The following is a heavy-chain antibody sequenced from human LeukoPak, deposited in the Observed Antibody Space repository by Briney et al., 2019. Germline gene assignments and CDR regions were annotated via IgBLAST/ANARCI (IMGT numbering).Heavy chain of an antibody. D-gene: IGHD6-19*01. Sequence: PGGSLRLSCAASGFTVSSNYMSWVRQAPGKGLEWVSVIYSGGSTYYADSVKGRFTISRDNSKNTLYLQMNSLRAKDTAVYYCARGYSSGWYWFDYWGQGTLVTVSS. J-gene: IGHJ4*02. CDR2: IYSGGST. CDR3: ARGYSSGWYWFDY. V-gene: IGHV3-66*01. CDR1: GFTVSSNY.